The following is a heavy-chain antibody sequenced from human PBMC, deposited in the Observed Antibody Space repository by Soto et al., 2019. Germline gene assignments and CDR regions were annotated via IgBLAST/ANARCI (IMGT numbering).Heavy chain of an antibody. J-gene: IGHJ6*02. CDR1: GGSISSGGYY. Sequence: SETLSLTCTVSGGSISSGGYYWSWIRQHPGKGLEWIGYIYYSGSTYYNPSLKSRVTKSVDTSKNQFSLRLSSVTAADTAVYYCAREYSSSANYYYYGMDVWGQGTTVTVSS. CDR3: AREYSSSANYYYYGMDV. CDR2: IYYSGST. D-gene: IGHD6-6*01. V-gene: IGHV4-31*03.